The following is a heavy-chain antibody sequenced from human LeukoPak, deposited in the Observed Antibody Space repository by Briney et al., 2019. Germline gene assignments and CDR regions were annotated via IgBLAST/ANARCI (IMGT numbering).Heavy chain of an antibody. CDR2: INPNSGGT. J-gene: IGHJ4*02. CDR3: ARVLLTYYFDSSGYYDY. D-gene: IGHD3-22*01. V-gene: IGHV1-2*02. Sequence: GASVKVSCKASGYTFTGYYMHWVRQAPGQGLDWMGWINPNSGGTNYAQKFQDRVTMTRDTSISTAYMELSRLRSDDTAVYYCARVLLTYYFDSSGYYDYWGQGTLVTVSS. CDR1: GYTFTGYY.